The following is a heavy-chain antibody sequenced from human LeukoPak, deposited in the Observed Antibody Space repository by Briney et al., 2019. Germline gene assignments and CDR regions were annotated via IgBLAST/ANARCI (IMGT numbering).Heavy chain of an antibody. CDR2: ISGSGGST. J-gene: IGHJ4*02. Sequence: GGSLGLSCAASGFTFSYYAMSWVRQAPGKGLEWVSDISGSGGSTYYTDSVKGRFTISRDNSKNTVYLQMSSLRAEDTAVYYCAKGASEYSDSSGQVDYWGQGTLVTVSS. CDR3: AKGASEYSDSSGQVDY. D-gene: IGHD3-22*01. V-gene: IGHV3-23*01. CDR1: GFTFSYYA.